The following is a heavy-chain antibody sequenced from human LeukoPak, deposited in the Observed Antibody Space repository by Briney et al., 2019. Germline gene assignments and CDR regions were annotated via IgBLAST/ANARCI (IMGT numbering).Heavy chain of an antibody. J-gene: IGHJ6*03. D-gene: IGHD3-3*01. V-gene: IGHV1-18*01. Sequence: ASMKVSCKASNYTFHSYGITWVRQAPGKGLEWMGWISVYNGDTDYAQQFQDRVTMTADTSTNTAYLELRNLRSDDRAVYYCARRRITRVDYNYYYYMDVWGKGTTVTVSS. CDR1: NYTFHSYG. CDR3: ARRRITRVDYNYYYYMDV. CDR2: ISVYNGDT.